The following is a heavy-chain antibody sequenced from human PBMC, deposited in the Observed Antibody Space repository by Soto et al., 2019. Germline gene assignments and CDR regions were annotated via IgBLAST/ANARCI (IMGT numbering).Heavy chain of an antibody. CDR2: IYNSGTT. CDR3: ARVSMSTVSWGFDP. V-gene: IGHV4-59*01. CDR1: GDSITSNH. J-gene: IGHJ5*02. Sequence: SETLSLTCAVFGDSITSNHWNWIRQPPGRGLEWIGYIYNSGTTKYNPSLKSRVIISVDTSKNQLSLKLSSVTAADTAVYYCARVSMSTVSWGFDPWGQGTLVTVSS. D-gene: IGHD4-4*01.